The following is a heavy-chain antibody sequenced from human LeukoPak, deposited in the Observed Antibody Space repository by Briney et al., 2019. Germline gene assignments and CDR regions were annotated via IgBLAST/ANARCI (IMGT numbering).Heavy chain of an antibody. V-gene: IGHV1-2*02. Sequence: ASVKVSCKASGYTFTGYYIHWVRQAPGQGLEWMGWINPNSGGTNYAQKFQGRVTMTRDTSISTAYMELSRPRSDDTAVYYCARGCRMAMVNSALYYFDYWGQGTLVTVSS. CDR2: INPNSGGT. J-gene: IGHJ4*02. D-gene: IGHD5-18*01. CDR3: ARGCRMAMVNSALYYFDY. CDR1: GYTFTGYY.